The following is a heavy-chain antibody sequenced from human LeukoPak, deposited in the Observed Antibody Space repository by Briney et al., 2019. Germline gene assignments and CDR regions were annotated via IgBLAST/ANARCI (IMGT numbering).Heavy chain of an antibody. CDR2: ISSSGSTI. D-gene: IGHD3-22*01. CDR3: AREILDSSGYYLPGWFDP. J-gene: IGHJ5*02. CDR1: GFTFSSYE. V-gene: IGHV3-48*03. Sequence: QPGGSLRLSCAASGFTFSSYEMNWVRQAPGKGLEWVSYISSSGSTIYYADSVKGRFTISRDNAKNSLYLQMNSLRAEDTAVYYCAREILDSSGYYLPGWFDPWGQGTLVTVSS.